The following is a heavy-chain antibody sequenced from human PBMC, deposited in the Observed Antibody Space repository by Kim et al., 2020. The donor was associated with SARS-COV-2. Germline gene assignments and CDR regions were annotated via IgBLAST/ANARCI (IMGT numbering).Heavy chain of an antibody. J-gene: IGHJ4*02. CDR2: ISSSSSTI. V-gene: IGHV3-48*02. CDR1: GFTFSSYS. Sequence: GGSLRLSCAASGFTFSSYSMNWVRQAPGKWLEWVSYISSSSSTIYYADSVKGRFTISRDNAKNSLYLQMNSLRDEDTAVYYCAREVCNSGYDCHFDYWGQGTLVTVSS. CDR3: AREVCNSGYDCHFDY. D-gene: IGHD5-12*01.